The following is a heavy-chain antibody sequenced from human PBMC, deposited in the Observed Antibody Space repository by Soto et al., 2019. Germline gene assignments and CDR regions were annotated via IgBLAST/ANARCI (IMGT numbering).Heavy chain of an antibody. D-gene: IGHD3-22*01. CDR2: IYYSGST. CDR1: GCSISSGGYY. CDR3: ARDERHYDSSGYSLYYYGMDV. Sequence: PXETLSLTCTVSGCSISSGGYYWSWIRQHPGKGLEWIGYIYYSGSTYYNPSLKSRVTISVDTSKNQFSLKLSSVTAADTAVYYCARDERHYDSSGYSLYYYGMDVSGQGTTVTVSS. V-gene: IGHV4-31*03. J-gene: IGHJ6*02.